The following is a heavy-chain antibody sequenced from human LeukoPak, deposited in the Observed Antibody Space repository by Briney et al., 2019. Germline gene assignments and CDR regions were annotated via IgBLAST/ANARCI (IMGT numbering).Heavy chain of an antibody. CDR1: GYTFTSYD. CDR2: MNPNSGNT. J-gene: IGHJ5*02. V-gene: IGHV1-8*03. CDR3: AREYDFWSGFGGFDP. Sequence: GASVKVSCKAPGYTFTSYDINWVRQATGQGLEWMGWMNPNSGNTGYAQKFQGRVTITRNTSISTAYMELSSLRSEDTAVYYCAREYDFWSGFGGFDPWGPGTLVTVSS. D-gene: IGHD3-3*01.